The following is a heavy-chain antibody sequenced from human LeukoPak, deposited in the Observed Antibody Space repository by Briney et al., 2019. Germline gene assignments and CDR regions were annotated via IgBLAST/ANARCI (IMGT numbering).Heavy chain of an antibody. J-gene: IGHJ6*02. Sequence: PGGSLRLSCAASGFTFSDYYMSWIRQAPGKGLEWVSYISSSGSTIYYADSVKGRFTISRDNARNSLYLRMNSLRAEDTAVYYCARDLVSTTVVTTLNYYYYYGMDIWGQGTTVTVSS. CDR2: ISSSGSTI. CDR3: ARDLVSTTVVTTLNYYYYYGMDI. D-gene: IGHD4-23*01. V-gene: IGHV3-11*04. CDR1: GFTFSDYY.